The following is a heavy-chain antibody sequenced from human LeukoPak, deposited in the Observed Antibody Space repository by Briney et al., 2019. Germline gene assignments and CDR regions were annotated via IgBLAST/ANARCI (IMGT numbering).Heavy chain of an antibody. CDR3: ARDRYCSSTSCSLPDY. CDR2: INPNSGGT. Sequence: ASVKVSCKASGYTFTRYYMHWVRQAPGQRLEWMGWINPNSGGTNYAQKFQGRVTMTRDTSISTAYMELSRLRSDDTAVYYCARDRYCSSTSCSLPDYWGQGTLVTVSS. D-gene: IGHD2-2*01. J-gene: IGHJ4*02. V-gene: IGHV1-2*02. CDR1: GYTFTRYY.